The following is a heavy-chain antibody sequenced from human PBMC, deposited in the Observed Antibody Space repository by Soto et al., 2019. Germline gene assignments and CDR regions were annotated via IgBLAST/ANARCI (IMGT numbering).Heavy chain of an antibody. CDR3: ARESDYYGSGNLDY. J-gene: IGHJ4*02. V-gene: IGHV3-73*01. CDR2: IRSRSNGYAT. D-gene: IGHD3-10*01. Sequence: TGGSLRLSCAASGFTLSGSVIYWVRQPSGKGLEWVGRIRSRSNGYATAYAASVRGRFTISRDDSKNTAYLQMNSLRAEDTAVYCCARESDYYGSGNLDYWGQGTLVTVSS. CDR1: GFTLSGSV.